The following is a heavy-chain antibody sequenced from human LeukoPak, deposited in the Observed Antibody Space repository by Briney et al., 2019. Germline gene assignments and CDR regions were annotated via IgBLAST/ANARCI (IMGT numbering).Heavy chain of an antibody. Sequence: PSETLSLTCTVSGGSISSYYWSWIRQPLEKGLEWIGDIYYSGSTNYNPSLKSRVTISVDTSKNQFSLKLSSVTAADTAVYYCARVGTYGSGSYLSWLDYWGQGTLVTVSS. V-gene: IGHV4-59*01. CDR3: ARVGTYGSGSYLSWLDY. CDR1: GGSISSYY. CDR2: IYYSGST. J-gene: IGHJ4*02. D-gene: IGHD3-10*01.